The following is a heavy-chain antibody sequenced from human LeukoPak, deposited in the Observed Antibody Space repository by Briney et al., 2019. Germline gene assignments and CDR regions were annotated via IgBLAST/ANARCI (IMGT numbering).Heavy chain of an antibody. D-gene: IGHD3-10*01. V-gene: IGHV3-30*03. CDR2: ISYDGTNK. J-gene: IGHJ6*03. CDR1: GFTFSNYV. Sequence: PGESLTLSCAASGFTFSNYVIRWVRQAPGKGLEWLAVISYDGTNKYYADFVKGRFTISRDHSQSTVDLQMNTLGGADTAVYYCVRSPTYYNMDVWGKGTTVTVSS. CDR3: VRSPTYYNMDV.